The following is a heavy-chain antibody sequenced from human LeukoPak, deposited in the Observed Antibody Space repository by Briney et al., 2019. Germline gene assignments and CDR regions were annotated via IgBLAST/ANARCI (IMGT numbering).Heavy chain of an antibody. CDR2: INPNSGGT. J-gene: IGHJ6*03. Sequence: ASVKVSCKASGYTFTGYYMHWVRQAPGQGLEWMGWINPNSGGTNYAQKFQGRVTMTRDTSISTAYMELSRLGSDDTAVYYCARPHPEIAAAGTGFYYYYYMDVWGKGTTVTVSS. D-gene: IGHD6-13*01. CDR1: GYTFTGYY. CDR3: ARPHPEIAAAGTGFYYYYYMDV. V-gene: IGHV1-2*02.